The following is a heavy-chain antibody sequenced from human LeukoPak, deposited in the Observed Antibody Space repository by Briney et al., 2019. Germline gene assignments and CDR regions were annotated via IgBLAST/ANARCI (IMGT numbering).Heavy chain of an antibody. Sequence: PGGSLRLSCAASGFTFSSYAMSWVRQAPGKGLEWVSAISGSGGSTYYADSVKGRFTISRDNSKNTLYLQMNSLRAEDTAVFYCARGTPYSSSWYRYGMDVWGQGTTVTVSS. V-gene: IGHV3-23*01. CDR2: ISGSGGST. CDR1: GFTFSSYA. CDR3: ARGTPYSSSWYRYGMDV. J-gene: IGHJ6*02. D-gene: IGHD6-13*01.